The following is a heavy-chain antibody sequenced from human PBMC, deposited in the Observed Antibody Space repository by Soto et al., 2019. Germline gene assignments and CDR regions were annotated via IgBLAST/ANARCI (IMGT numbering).Heavy chain of an antibody. CDR2: IYWDDDK. V-gene: IGHV2-5*02. CDR3: AHRDGARFYFDY. Sequence: QITLKESGPTVVKPTQTLTLTCTPSGFSLSTNEVSVGWIRQPPGKALEWLALIYWDDDKCYSPSLKKRLTITKDTSKNQVLLTMTNMDPGDTATYYCAHRDGARFYFDYWGQGTLVTVTS. J-gene: IGHJ4*02. CDR1: GFSLSTNEVS.